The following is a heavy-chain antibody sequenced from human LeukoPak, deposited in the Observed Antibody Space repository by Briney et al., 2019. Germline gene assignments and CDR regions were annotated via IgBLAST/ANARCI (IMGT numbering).Heavy chain of an antibody. Sequence: GGSLTLSCAASGFTFSSYAMSWVRQAPGKGREWVSAISGSAHSTYHPDSVKGRFTISRDNSKNTLYLQTYSLRAEDTAVYYCAKGPSPYCSSTSCPFPGDYWGQGTLVTVSS. CDR2: ISGSAHST. CDR3: AKGPSPYCSSTSCPFPGDY. J-gene: IGHJ4*02. V-gene: IGHV3-23*01. CDR1: GFTFSSYA. D-gene: IGHD2-2*01.